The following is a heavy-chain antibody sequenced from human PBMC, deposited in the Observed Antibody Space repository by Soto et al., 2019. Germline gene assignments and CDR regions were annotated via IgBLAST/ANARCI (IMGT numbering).Heavy chain of an antibody. V-gene: IGHV3-33*01. CDR2: IWYDGSNK. Sequence: PGGSLRLSCAVSGFTFSSYGMHWVRQAPGKGLEWVAVIWYDGSNKYYADSVKGRFTISRDNSKNTLYLQMNSLRVEDTAVYYCARDRLKDSSGYHAFDIWGQGTMVTVSS. D-gene: IGHD3-22*01. CDR3: ARDRLKDSSGYHAFDI. CDR1: GFTFSSYG. J-gene: IGHJ3*02.